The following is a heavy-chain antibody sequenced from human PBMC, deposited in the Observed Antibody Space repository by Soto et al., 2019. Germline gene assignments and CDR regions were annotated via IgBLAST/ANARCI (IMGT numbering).Heavy chain of an antibody. D-gene: IGHD2-2*01. Sequence: PXASLRLSCAASGFTFSNYGMHWVRQAPGKGLEWVALIWFDGSDKYYADSVKGRFTMSRDNSKNTVYLQMNSLRAEDTAMYYCARLYCSSPSCYSVGAFEIRGQGTMVTV. CDR1: GFTFSNYG. J-gene: IGHJ3*02. CDR3: ARLYCSSPSCYSVGAFEI. CDR2: IWFDGSDK. V-gene: IGHV3-33*01.